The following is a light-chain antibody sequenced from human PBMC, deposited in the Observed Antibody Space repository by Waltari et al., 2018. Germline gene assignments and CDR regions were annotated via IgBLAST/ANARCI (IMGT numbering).Light chain of an antibody. J-gene: IGLJ3*02. CDR3: SSYTSSSTWV. CDR2: DVR. Sequence: HSALTQSASVSGSPGQSITISCTGPNSDIGTYDYVSWFQQLPGKAPKLIIYDVRNRPLGISNRFSGSKSGITASLSISGLLAEDEAYYYCSSYTSSSTWVFGGGTKLTVL. V-gene: IGLV2-14*03. CDR1: NSDIGTYDY.